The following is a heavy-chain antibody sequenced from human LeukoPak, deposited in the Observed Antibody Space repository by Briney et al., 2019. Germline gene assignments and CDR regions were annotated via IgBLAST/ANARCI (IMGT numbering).Heavy chain of an antibody. CDR3: ARVRVAPPRYCSGGSCYSVKGYWYFDL. CDR2: INHSGST. J-gene: IGHJ2*01. D-gene: IGHD2-15*01. V-gene: IGHV4-34*01. CDR1: GGSFSGYY. Sequence: SETLSLTCAVYGGSFSGYYWSWIRQPPGKGLEWIGEINHSGSTNYNPSLKSRVTISVDTSKNQFSLKLSSVTAADTAVYYCARVRVAPPRYCSGGSCYSVKGYWYFDLWGRGTLVTVSS.